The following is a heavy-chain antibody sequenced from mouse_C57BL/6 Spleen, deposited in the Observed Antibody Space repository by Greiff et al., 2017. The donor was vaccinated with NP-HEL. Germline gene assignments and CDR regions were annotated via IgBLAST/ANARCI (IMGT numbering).Heavy chain of an antibody. Sequence: QVQLQQPGAELVKPGASVKLSCKASGYTFTSYWTHWVKQRPGQGLEWIGMIHPNSGSTNYNEKFKSKATLTVDKSSSTAYMQLSSLTSEDSAVYYCARAYYSNDWYFDVWGTGTTVTVSS. D-gene: IGHD2-5*01. J-gene: IGHJ1*03. CDR3: ARAYYSNDWYFDV. V-gene: IGHV1-64*01. CDR2: IHPNSGST. CDR1: GYTFTSYW.